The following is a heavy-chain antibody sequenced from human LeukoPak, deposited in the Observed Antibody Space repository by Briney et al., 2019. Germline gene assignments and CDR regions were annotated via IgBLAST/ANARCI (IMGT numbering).Heavy chain of an antibody. V-gene: IGHV2-5*02. CDR3: AHSLVRGRSRPFDY. Sequence: KSGPTLVKPTQTLTLTCTFSGFSLTTSGVGVGWIRQPPGKALEWLALIYWDDDKRYSPFLKSRLTITKDTSTDQVVLTMTNMDPVDTATYYCAHSLVRGRSRPFDYWGQGTLVTVSS. CDR2: IYWDDDK. CDR1: GFSLTTSGVG. J-gene: IGHJ4*02. D-gene: IGHD3-10*01.